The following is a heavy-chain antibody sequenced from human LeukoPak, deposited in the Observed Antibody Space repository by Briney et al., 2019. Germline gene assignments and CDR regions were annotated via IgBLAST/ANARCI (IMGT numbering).Heavy chain of an antibody. CDR3: ARVGGYASWYFDL. Sequence: PSQTLSLTCAVSGGSLSSGGYSWSWIRQPPGKGLEWIGYIYHSGSTYYNPSLKSRVTISVDRSKNQFSLKLSSVTAADTAVYYCARVGGYASWYFDLWGRGTLVTVSS. CDR2: IYHSGST. D-gene: IGHD6-25*01. V-gene: IGHV4-30-2*01. J-gene: IGHJ2*01. CDR1: GGSLSSGGYS.